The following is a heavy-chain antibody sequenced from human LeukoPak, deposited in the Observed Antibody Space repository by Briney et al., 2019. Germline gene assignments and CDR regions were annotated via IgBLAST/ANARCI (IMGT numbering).Heavy chain of an antibody. V-gene: IGHV3-23*01. D-gene: IGHD3-3*01. Sequence: GGSLRLSCVASGFMFSDYAMSWVRQAPGKGLEWVSSISSSGGTTFYADSVKGRFTISRDLFKKTVHLEMKAMRAEDTAVYYCAKDPWAYYDVPVGYWGQGTLVTVSP. J-gene: IGHJ4*02. CDR2: ISSSGGTT. CDR3: AKDPWAYYDVPVGY. CDR1: GFMFSDYA.